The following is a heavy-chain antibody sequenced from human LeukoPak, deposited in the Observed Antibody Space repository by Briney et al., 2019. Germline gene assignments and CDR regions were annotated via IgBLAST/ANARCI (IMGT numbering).Heavy chain of an antibody. V-gene: IGHV3-7*04. CDR3: ARGRAIDI. CDR1: GFTFTNNW. CDR2: IKPDDSEI. J-gene: IGHJ3*02. Sequence: PGGSLRLSCLASGFTFTNNWMTWVRQAPGKGLEWVANIKPDDSEIYYVASVKGRFTISRDNAKNSVYLQMNSLRAEDTAVYYCARGRAIDIWGRGTMVIVSS.